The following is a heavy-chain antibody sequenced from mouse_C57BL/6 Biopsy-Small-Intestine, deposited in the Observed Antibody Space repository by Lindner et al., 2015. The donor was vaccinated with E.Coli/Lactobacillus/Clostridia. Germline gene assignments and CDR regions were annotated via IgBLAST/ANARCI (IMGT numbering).Heavy chain of an antibody. CDR1: GYAFTDYN. J-gene: IGHJ2*01. CDR3: ARGGGFDY. V-gene: IGHV1-22*01. D-gene: IGHD1-1*02. CDR2: INPNNGGT. Sequence: VQLQESGPELVKPGASVKISCKASGYAFTDYNMHWVKQSHGKSLEWIGYINPNNGGTSYNQKFKGKATLTVNKSSSTAYMELRSLTSEDSAVYYCARGGGFDYWGQGTTLTVSS.